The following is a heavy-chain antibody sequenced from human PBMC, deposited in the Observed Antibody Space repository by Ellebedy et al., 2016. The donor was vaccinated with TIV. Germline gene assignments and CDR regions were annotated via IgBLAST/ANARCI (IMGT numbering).Heavy chain of an antibody. V-gene: IGHV3-7*03. Sequence: GESLKISCAASGFTFSTYWISWVRQAPGKGLEWVASIKPDGSDNHYADSMRGRFTISRDNVRNSLYLQMNSLRAEDTAVYYCAKSTYYDFWSGYSWGQGTLVTVSS. J-gene: IGHJ5*02. CDR2: IKPDGSDN. CDR1: GFTFSTYW. CDR3: AKSTYYDFWSGYS. D-gene: IGHD3-3*01.